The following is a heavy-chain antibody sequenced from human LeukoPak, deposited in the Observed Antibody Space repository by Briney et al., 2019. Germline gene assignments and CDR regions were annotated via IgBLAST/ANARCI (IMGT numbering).Heavy chain of an antibody. D-gene: IGHD6-19*01. CDR2: ISYDGSNK. J-gene: IGHJ6*02. CDR1: GFTFSSYG. V-gene: IGHV3-30*18. CDR3: AKDRDSSGWYGSLIYYYYGMDV. Sequence: PGGSLRLSCAASGFTFSSYGMHWVRQAPGKGLEWVAVISYDGSNKYYADSVKGRFTISRDNSKNTLYLQMNSLRAEDTAVYYCAKDRDSSGWYGSLIYYYYGMDVWGQGTTVTVSS.